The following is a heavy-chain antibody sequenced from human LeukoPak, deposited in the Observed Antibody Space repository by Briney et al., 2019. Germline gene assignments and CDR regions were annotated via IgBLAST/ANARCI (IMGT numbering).Heavy chain of an antibody. CDR3: ARGGSSYWGQSKYYFDY. CDR2: ISSSSSYI. CDR1: GFTFSSYS. J-gene: IGHJ4*02. V-gene: IGHV3-21*01. Sequence: PGGSLRLSGEASGFTFSSYSMNWVRQAPGKGLEWVSSISSSSSYICYADSVKGRFTISRDNAKNSLYLQMNSLRAEDTAVYYCARGGSSYWGQSKYYFDYWGQGTLVTVSS. D-gene: IGHD7-27*01.